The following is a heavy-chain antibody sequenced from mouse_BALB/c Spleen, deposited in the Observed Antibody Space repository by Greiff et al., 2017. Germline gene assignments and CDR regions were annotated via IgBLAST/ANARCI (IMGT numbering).Heavy chain of an antibody. CDR1: GYSFTGYF. J-gene: IGHJ1*01. CDR2: INPYNGDT. V-gene: IGHV1-37*01. Sequence: VQLQQSGPELVKPGASVKISCKASGYSFTGYFMYWVKQSHGKSLEWIGRINPYNGDTFYNQKFKGKATLTVDKSSSTAHMELLSLTSEDSAVYYCGRGGGSDVWGAGTTVTVSS. D-gene: IGHD1-1*02. CDR3: GRGGGSDV.